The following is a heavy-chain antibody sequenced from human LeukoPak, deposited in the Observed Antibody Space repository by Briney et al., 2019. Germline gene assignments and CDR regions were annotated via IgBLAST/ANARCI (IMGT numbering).Heavy chain of an antibody. V-gene: IGHV3-30*18. CDR3: AKVAGYSYGSNWYFDL. J-gene: IGHJ2*01. CDR2: ISYDGSNK. D-gene: IGHD5-18*01. Sequence: GESLQISCAASGFTFSSYGMHWVRQAPGKGLEWVAVISYDGSNKYYADSVKGRFTISRDNSKNTLYLQMNSLRAEDTAVYYCAKVAGYSYGSNWYFDLWGRGTLVTVSS. CDR1: GFTFSSYG.